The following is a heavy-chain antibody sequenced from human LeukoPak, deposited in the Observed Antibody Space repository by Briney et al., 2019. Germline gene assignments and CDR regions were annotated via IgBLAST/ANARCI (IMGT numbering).Heavy chain of an antibody. Sequence: PSETLSLTCTVSGGSISSGSYYWSWIRQPAGKGLEWIGRVYTTGSTNYNPSLKSRVTISLDTSKNQFSLKLSSVTAADTAVYYCARHVGYYYGLGDYWGQGTLVTVSS. D-gene: IGHD3-10*01. CDR1: GGSISSGSYY. J-gene: IGHJ4*02. CDR3: ARHVGYYYGLGDY. CDR2: VYTTGST. V-gene: IGHV4-61*02.